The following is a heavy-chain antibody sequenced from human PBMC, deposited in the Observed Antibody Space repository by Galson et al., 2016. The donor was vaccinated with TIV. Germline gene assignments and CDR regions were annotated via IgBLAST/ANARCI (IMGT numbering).Heavy chain of an antibody. CDR1: GFTFETYA. CDR3: AKGGSWYDY. Sequence: SLRLSCAASGFTFETYAMTWVRQAPGKGLEWVSVISGSAGRADRAYYADSVGGRFTISRDNSKNTVFLEMNSLTVEDTAVYYCAKGGSWYDYWGPGTLVTVSS. J-gene: IGHJ4*02. D-gene: IGHD6-13*01. CDR2: ISGSAGRADRA. V-gene: IGHV3-23*01.